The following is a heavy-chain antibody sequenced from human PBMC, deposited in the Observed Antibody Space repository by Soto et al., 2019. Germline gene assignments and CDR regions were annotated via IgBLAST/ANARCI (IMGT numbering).Heavy chain of an antibody. J-gene: IGHJ5*02. D-gene: IGHD2-2*01. CDR1: GGSISSGDYY. V-gene: IGHV4-30-4*01. CDR3: ARVVRFCSSPSCRGRNWFDP. CDR2: MFYVGAN. Sequence: QVQLQESGPGLVEPSQTLSLTCSVFGGSISSGDYYWSWIRQPPGKVLEWIGYMFYVGANYYNPSLKSRVTISADTSKNKFSLKLNSVTAADTAVYHCARVVRFCSSPSCRGRNWFDPWGQGTLVTVTS.